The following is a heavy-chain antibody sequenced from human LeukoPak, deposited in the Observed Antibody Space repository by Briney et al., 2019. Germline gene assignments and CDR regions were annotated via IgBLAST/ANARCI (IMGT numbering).Heavy chain of an antibody. J-gene: IGHJ4*02. CDR3: ATKGDGYNSGSDY. CDR1: GGSISSGGYY. CDR2: IYYSGST. V-gene: IGHV4-31*03. Sequence: SETLSLTCTVSGGSISSGGYYWIWIRQHPGKGLEWIGYIYYSGSTYYNPSLKSRVTISVDTSKNQFSLKLSSVTAADTAVYYCATKGDGYNSGSDYWGQGTLVTVSS. D-gene: IGHD5-24*01.